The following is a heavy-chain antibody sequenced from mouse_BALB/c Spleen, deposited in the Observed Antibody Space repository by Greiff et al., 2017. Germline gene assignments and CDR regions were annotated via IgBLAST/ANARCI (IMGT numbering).Heavy chain of an antibody. V-gene: IGHV5-12-2*01. D-gene: IGHD2-14*01. CDR1: GFTFSSYT. Sequence: EVKVVESGGGLVQPGGSLKLSCAASGFTFSSYTMSWVRQTPEKRLEWVAYISNGGGSTYYPDTVKGRFTISRDNAKNTLYLQMSSLKSEDTAMYYCARRPYYRYDWYFDVWGAGTTVTVSS. CDR2: ISNGGGST. CDR3: ARRPYYRYDWYFDV. J-gene: IGHJ1*01.